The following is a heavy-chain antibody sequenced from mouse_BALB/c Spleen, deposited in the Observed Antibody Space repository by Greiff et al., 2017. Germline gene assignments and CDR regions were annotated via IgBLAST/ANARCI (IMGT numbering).Heavy chain of an antibody. J-gene: IGHJ4*01. V-gene: IGHV5-4*02. D-gene: IGHD4-1*01. CDR3: AREWERAMDY. CDR1: GFTFSDYY. Sequence: DVMLVESGGGLVKPGGSLKLSCAASGFTFSDYYMYWVRQTPEKRLEWVATISDGGSYTYYPDSVKGRFTISRDNAKNNLYLQMSSLKSEDTAMYYCAREWERAMDYWGQGTSVTVSS. CDR2: ISDGGSYT.